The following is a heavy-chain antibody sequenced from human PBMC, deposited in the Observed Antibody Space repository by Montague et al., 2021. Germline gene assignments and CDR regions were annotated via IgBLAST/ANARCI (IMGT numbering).Heavy chain of an antibody. Sequence: SLRLSCAASGFTFRSYSMNWVRQAPGKGLEWVSSISSSSSYIYYTDSVKGRFTISRDNAKNSLYLQMSSLRAEDTAVYYCARDYYGSGRGKDYFDYWGQGTLVTVSS. D-gene: IGHD3-10*01. CDR2: ISSSSSYI. J-gene: IGHJ4*02. V-gene: IGHV3-21*01. CDR3: ARDYYGSGRGKDYFDY. CDR1: GFTFRSYS.